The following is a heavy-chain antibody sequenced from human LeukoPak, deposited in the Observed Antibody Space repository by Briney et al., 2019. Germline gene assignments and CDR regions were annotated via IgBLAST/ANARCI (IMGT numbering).Heavy chain of an antibody. CDR3: AKGATIGTLIKNWFDP. V-gene: IGHV3-23*01. Sequence: PGGSLRLSCAASGFTFDIYAMSWVRQAPGVGLEWVSAISGRGENTYYADSVKGRFVISRDNSKNTLYLQVNSLRAEDSAVYYCAKGATIGTLIKNWFDPWGQGTLVTVSS. D-gene: IGHD5-24*01. J-gene: IGHJ5*02. CDR1: GFTFDIYA. CDR2: ISGRGENT.